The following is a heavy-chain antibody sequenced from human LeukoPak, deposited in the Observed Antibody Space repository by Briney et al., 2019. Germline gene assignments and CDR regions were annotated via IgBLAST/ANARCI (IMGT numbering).Heavy chain of an antibody. CDR2: IIPILGIA. J-gene: IGHJ3*02. CDR3: ARGYVDSSGYYSDAFDI. Sequence: GASVKVSCKASGGTFSSYAISWVRQAPGQGLEWMGRIIPILGIANYAQKFQGRVTITADNSTSTAYMELSSLRSEDTAVYYCARGYVDSSGYYSDAFDIWGQGTMVTVSS. D-gene: IGHD3-22*01. CDR1: GGTFSSYA. V-gene: IGHV1-69*04.